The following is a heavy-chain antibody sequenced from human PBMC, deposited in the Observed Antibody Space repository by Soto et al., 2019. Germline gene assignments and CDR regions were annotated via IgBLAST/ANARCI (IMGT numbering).Heavy chain of an antibody. D-gene: IGHD6-19*01. CDR1: GGSISRYY. J-gene: IGHJ5*02. CDR3: ARDLAVAGRLYNWFDP. Sequence: PETLSLTYTVSGGSISRYYWSWIRQPPGKGLEWIGHIYHSGGTNYNPSLKSRVTISVDPSKNPFSLRLKSVTPADTAVYYCARDLAVAGRLYNWFDPWGHGIQV. V-gene: IGHV4-59*01. CDR2: IYHSGGT.